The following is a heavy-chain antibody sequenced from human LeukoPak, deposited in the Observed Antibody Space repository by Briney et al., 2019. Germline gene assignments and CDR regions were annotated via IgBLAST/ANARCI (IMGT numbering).Heavy chain of an antibody. CDR1: GFTVSSDY. V-gene: IGHV3-53*01. D-gene: IGHD5-18*01. CDR3: IYGYTLDF. J-gene: IGHJ4*02. CDR2: IYSGGST. Sequence: GGSLRLSCAASGFTVSSDYMNWVRQAPGKGLEWVSVIYSGGSTNYADSVKGRFSISRDNSKNTLYLQMNSLRAEDTAVYYCIYGYTLDFWGQGTLVTVSS.